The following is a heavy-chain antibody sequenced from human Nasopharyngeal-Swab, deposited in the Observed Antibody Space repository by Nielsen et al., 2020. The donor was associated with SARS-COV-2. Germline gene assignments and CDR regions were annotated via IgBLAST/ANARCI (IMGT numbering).Heavy chain of an antibody. V-gene: IGHV3-23*01. CDR3: AKDRDSGDDSDDYYHYYGMDV. CDR2: ISGSDYTT. J-gene: IGHJ6*02. D-gene: IGHD5-12*01. CDR1: GFTFSSYA. Sequence: GESLKISCAASGFTFSSYAMHWVRQAPGKGLEWVCFISGSDYTTYYADSVKGRFTVSRDNSKNTVSLQMNSLRAEDTAIYYCAKDRDSGDDSDDYYHYYGMDVWGQETTVTVSS.